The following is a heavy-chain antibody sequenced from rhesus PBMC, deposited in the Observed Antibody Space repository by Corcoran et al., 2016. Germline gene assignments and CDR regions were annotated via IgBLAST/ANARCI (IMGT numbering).Heavy chain of an antibody. Sequence: QVQLQESGPGVVKPSETLSLTCAVSGYSISSGYDWSWIRQPPGKGLEWIVYIYGRSWSTNYNPTLKNRVTSSKDTSKNQFALKLSSVTAADTAVYYCARGYYSGSLNRGYFDLWGPGTPITISS. CDR3: ARGYYSGSLNRGYFDL. V-gene: IGHV4-76*01. CDR2: IYGRSWST. D-gene: IGHD3-16*01. J-gene: IGHJ2*01. CDR1: GYSISSGYD.